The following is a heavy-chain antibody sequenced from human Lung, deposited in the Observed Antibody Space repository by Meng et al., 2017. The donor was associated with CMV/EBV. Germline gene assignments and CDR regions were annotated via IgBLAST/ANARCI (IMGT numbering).Heavy chain of an antibody. V-gene: IGHV1-18*01. D-gene: IGHD2-15*01. Sequence: HSGAVGKTAAASVRFSCNASGYTFNNYRICWGRPAPEQGLEWMGWFVNYVDTYPAPKFQGRVTMTTDTHTNTAFMELRSLTSDDTAVHYCASATPGRSYCDYWGQGTLVTVSS. J-gene: IGHJ4*02. CDR3: ASATPGRSYCDY. CDR1: GYTFNNYR. CDR2: FVNYVDT.